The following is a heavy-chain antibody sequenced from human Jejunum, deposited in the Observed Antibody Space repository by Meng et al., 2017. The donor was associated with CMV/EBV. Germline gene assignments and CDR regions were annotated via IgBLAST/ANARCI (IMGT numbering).Heavy chain of an antibody. V-gene: IGHV1-18*01. Sequence: SGYTFNTYGISVVPQAPGQGLGEMGWISVYHGYTTSPPHCPFIVPLTTDTSTSTAYMELRSLRSDDTAVYFCATGLGEDTFYTGDYWGQGTQVTVSS. CDR2: ISVYHGYT. CDR3: ATGLGEDTFYTGDY. CDR1: GYTFNTYG. D-gene: IGHD2-2*02. J-gene: IGHJ4*02.